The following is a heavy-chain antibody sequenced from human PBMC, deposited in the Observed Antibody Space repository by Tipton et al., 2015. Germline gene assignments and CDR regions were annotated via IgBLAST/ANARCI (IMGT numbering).Heavy chain of an antibody. V-gene: IGHV4-61*01. Sequence: PGLVKPSETLSLICTVSGGSVSSNNYYWSWIRQPPGKGLEWMSYISYSGRTNYNPSLKGRVSTSLDTSKNQFSLKLSSVTAADTAVYYCARLVEWFKGGGSFDYWGQGTLVTVSS. D-gene: IGHD3-3*01. J-gene: IGHJ4*02. CDR2: ISYSGRT. CDR1: GGSVSSNNYY. CDR3: ARLVEWFKGGGSFDY.